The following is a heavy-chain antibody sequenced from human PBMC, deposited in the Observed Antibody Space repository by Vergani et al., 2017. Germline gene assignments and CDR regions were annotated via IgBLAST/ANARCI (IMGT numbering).Heavy chain of an antibody. V-gene: IGHV1-46*01. J-gene: IGHJ3*02. CDR3: ARGGVGSYYYGAFDI. CDR1: GYPFTSYY. CDR2: INPSGGST. D-gene: IGHD1-26*01. Sequence: QVQLVQSGAEVKKPGASVKVSCKASGYPFTSYYMHWVRQAPGQGLEWMGIINPSGGSTSYAQKFQGRVTMTRDTSTSTVYMELSSLRSEDTAVYYCARGGVGSYYYGAFDIWGQGTMVTVSS.